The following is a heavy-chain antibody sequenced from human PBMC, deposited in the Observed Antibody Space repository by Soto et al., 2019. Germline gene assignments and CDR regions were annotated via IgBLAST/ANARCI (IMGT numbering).Heavy chain of an antibody. D-gene: IGHD5-12*01. J-gene: IGHJ4*02. CDR2: ISGIGHST. V-gene: IGHV3-23*01. Sequence: GGSLRLSCAASGFTFSSYAMSWVRQAPGKGLEWVSSISGIGHSTYYADSVKGRFTISRDNSKNTLFLQMSSLRAEDTAVYYCAKRIMATIGHFDSWGQGTLVTVSS. CDR3: AKRIMATIGHFDS. CDR1: GFTFSSYA.